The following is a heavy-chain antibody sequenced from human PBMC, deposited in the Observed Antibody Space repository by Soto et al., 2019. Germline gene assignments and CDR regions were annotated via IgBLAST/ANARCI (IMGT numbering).Heavy chain of an antibody. D-gene: IGHD3-16*01. CDR1: GFTFRSYV. J-gene: IGHJ4*02. V-gene: IGHV3-33*05. CDR2: TSYDGSNN. CDR3: ARWGTTGGLDV. Sequence: QAQLVESGGGVVQPGTSLRLSCVGSGFTFRSYVIHWVRQAPGKGLEWVALTSYDGSNNFYGDSVKGRFTISRHNSRNTVELQMDSLTFEETALYYCARWGTTGGLDVWGQGTLVSVSS.